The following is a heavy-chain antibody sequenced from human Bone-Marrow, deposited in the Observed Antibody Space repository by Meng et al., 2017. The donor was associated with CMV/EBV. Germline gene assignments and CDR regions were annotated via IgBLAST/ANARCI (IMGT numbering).Heavy chain of an antibody. J-gene: IGHJ4*02. CDR3: ARVFKRWLQLRTPTYYFDY. V-gene: IGHV3-30*04. CDR1: FSSES. CDR2: ISYDGSNK. D-gene: IGHD5-24*01. Sequence: FSSESMHWFRQATGKGLEWVAVISYDGSNKYYAASVKGRFTISRDNSKNTLYLQMNSLRAEDTAVYYCARVFKRWLQLRTPTYYFDYWGQGTLVTVSS.